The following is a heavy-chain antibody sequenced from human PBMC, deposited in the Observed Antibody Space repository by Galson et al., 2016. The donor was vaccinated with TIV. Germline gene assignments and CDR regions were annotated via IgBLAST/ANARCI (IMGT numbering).Heavy chain of an antibody. J-gene: IGHJ4*02. D-gene: IGHD6-25*01. V-gene: IGHV3-23*01. CDR2: LSGGATNT. Sequence: SLRLSCAASGFRFNEYEMNWVRQAPGKGLEWVSALSGGATNTYYSDSVKGRFTISRDNSQNKVYLEMDSLSVDDTAVYYCAKDRGYFEGFDHWGPGTLVTVSS. CDR3: AKDRGYFEGFDH. CDR1: GFRFNEYE.